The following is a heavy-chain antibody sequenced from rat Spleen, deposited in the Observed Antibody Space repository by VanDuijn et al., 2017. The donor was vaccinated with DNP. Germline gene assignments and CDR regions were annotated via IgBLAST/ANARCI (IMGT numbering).Heavy chain of an antibody. D-gene: IGHD1-1*01. CDR3: ARGVYYYSATYWYFDF. J-gene: IGHJ1*01. V-gene: IGHV5-22*01. CDR2: ITNGGSST. Sequence: EVQLVESGGGSVQPGRSMKLSCAASGFTFSNSDMAWVRQAPKKGLEWVAFITNGGSSTYYADSVKGRFTISRDNAKSTLYLQMNSLRSEDTATYYCARGVYYYSATYWYFDFWGPGTMVSVSS. CDR1: GFTFSNSD.